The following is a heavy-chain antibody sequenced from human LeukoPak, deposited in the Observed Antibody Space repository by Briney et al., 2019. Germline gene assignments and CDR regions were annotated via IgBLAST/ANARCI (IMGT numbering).Heavy chain of an antibody. CDR1: GGSFSGYY. CDR2: INHSGST. Sequence: SETLSVTCAVYGGSFSGYYWSWIRQPPGKGLEWIGEINHSGSTNYNPSLKRRVTISVDTSNNQLSLKLSSVTAAESAVYYCARGHRGTGGYCSSTRCWNYYYMDVWGKGTTVTVSS. J-gene: IGHJ6*03. CDR3: ARGHRGTGGYCSSTRCWNYYYMDV. V-gene: IGHV4-34*01. D-gene: IGHD2-2*01.